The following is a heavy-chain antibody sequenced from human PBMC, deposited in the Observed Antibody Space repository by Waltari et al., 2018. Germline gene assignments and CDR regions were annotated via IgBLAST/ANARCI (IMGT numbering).Heavy chain of an antibody. Sequence: QVQLQESGPGLVKPSQTLSLTCTVSGGSISSGGYYWSWIRQHPGKGLEWIGYIYHSGSTNYNPSLKSRVTISVDTSKNQFSLKLSSVTAADTAVYYCARRGNKYSSGWYGKGAFDYWGQGTLVTVSS. CDR1: GGSISSGGYY. CDR2: IYHSGST. CDR3: ARRGNKYSSGWYGKGAFDY. D-gene: IGHD6-19*01. J-gene: IGHJ4*02. V-gene: IGHV4-31*03.